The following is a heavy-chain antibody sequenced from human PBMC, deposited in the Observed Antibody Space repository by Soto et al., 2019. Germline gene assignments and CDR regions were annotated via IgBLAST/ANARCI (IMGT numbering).Heavy chain of an antibody. CDR3: ARSHYTYGLLIDY. D-gene: IGHD2-8*01. Sequence: SETLSLTCSVSGDSITTNGYYWGWIRQPPGKGLQWIGNVYSTGSTFSHPSLTSRVFISVDTSKNKFSLRLNSVTAADTAVYCCARSHYTYGLLIDYWGPGIMVTVSS. V-gene: IGHV4-39*01. J-gene: IGHJ4*02. CDR1: GDSITTNGYY. CDR2: VYSTGST.